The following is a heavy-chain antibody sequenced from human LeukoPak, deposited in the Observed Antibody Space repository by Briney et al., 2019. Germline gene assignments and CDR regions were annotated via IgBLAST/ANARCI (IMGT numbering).Heavy chain of an antibody. Sequence: SETLSLTCAVHGVSFSGYYWMWIRQPPGKGLKWIVKINPSGETNYSPSLMSRVTISEDTSNNQFSLMLPSVTAADTAVYYCARGARVDTPYNWFDPWGQGTLVTVSS. CDR1: GVSFSGYY. D-gene: IGHD3-9*01. V-gene: IGHV4-34*01. J-gene: IGHJ5*02. CDR2: INPSGET. CDR3: ARGARVDTPYNWFDP.